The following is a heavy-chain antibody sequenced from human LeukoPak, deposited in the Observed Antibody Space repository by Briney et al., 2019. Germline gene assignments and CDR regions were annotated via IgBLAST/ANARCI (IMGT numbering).Heavy chain of an antibody. D-gene: IGHD5-12*01. CDR2: ISYDGSNN. J-gene: IGHJ4*02. CDR1: GFTFNTYG. V-gene: IGHV3-30*18. Sequence: GRSLRLSCAASGFTFNTYGMHWVRQAPGKGLEWVAIISYDGSNNYCADSVKGRFTISRDNSKNTLYLQMNSLRGEDTAVYYCAKDQGAYDPEYYFDYWGQGTLVTVSS. CDR3: AKDQGAYDPEYYFDY.